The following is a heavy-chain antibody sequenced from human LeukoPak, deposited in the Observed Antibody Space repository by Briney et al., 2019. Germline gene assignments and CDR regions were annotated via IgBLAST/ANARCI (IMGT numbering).Heavy chain of an antibody. CDR1: GGSISSGGYF. J-gene: IGHJ4*02. V-gene: IGHV4-30-2*01. CDR2: INHSGST. D-gene: IGHD3-3*01. CDR3: AAEPIFGVVS. Sequence: PSETLSLTCAVSGGSISSGGYFWTWIRQPPGKGLEWIGYINHSGSTKYNPSLQSRVTISVDGSKNQFSLKVSSVTAADTAVYYCAAEPIFGVVSWGQGTLVTVSS.